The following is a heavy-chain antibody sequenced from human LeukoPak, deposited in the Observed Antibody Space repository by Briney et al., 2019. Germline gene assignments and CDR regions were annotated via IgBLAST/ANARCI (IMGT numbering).Heavy chain of an antibody. J-gene: IGHJ2*01. Sequence: SETLSLTCAVYGGSFSGYYWSWIRQPPGKGLEWIGEINHSGSTNYNPSLKSRVTISVDTSKNQFSLKLSSVTAADTAVYYCAKTVAGYWYFDLWGRGTLVTVSS. D-gene: IGHD6-19*01. V-gene: IGHV4-34*01. CDR2: INHSGST. CDR1: GGSFSGYY. CDR3: AKTVAGYWYFDL.